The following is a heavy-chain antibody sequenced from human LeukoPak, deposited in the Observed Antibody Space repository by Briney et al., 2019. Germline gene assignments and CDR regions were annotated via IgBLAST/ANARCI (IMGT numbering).Heavy chain of an antibody. CDR1: GYTFTSYG. D-gene: IGHD6-13*01. V-gene: IGHV1-69*06. CDR2: IIPIFGTA. Sequence: GASVKVSCKASGYTFTSYGISWVRQAPGQGLEWMGGIIPIFGTANYAQKFQGRVTITADKSTSTAYMELSSLRSEDTAVYYCARKKGYSSSWYYWFDPWGQGTLVTVSS. J-gene: IGHJ5*02. CDR3: ARKKGYSSSWYYWFDP.